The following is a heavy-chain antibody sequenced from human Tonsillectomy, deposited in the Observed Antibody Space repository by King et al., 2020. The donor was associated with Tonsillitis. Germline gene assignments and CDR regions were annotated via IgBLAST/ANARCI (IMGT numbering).Heavy chain of an antibody. V-gene: IGHV3-23*04. CDR2: FSGSGGST. CDR3: AKPGGYYYDSSGFSRDYYYGMDV. Sequence: VQLVESGGGLVQPGGSLRLSCAASGFTVSSYAMSWVRQAPGKGLEWVSSFSGSGGSTYYADSVKGRFTISRDNSKKTLYLQMNSLRAEDTAVYYCAKPGGYYYDSSGFSRDYYYGMDVWGQGTTVTVSS. CDR1: GFTVSSYA. J-gene: IGHJ6*02. D-gene: IGHD3-22*01.